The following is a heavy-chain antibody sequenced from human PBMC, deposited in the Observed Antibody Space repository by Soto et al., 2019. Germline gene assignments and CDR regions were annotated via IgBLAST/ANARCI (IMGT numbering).Heavy chain of an antibody. J-gene: IGHJ6*02. D-gene: IGHD1-26*01. Sequence: QVQLVQSGAEVKKPGSSVKVSCKASGGTFSSYAISWVRQAPGQGLEWMGGIIPIFGTANYAQKFQGRVTITADESTRTAYMELSSLRSEDTAVYYCARSANSGSYYSRYYGMDVWGQGSTVTVSS. CDR2: IIPIFGTA. CDR1: GGTFSSYA. CDR3: ARSANSGSYYSRYYGMDV. V-gene: IGHV1-69*01.